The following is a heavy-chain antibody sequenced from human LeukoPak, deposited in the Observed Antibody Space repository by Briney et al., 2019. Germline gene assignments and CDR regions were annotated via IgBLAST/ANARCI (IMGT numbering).Heavy chain of an antibody. CDR3: ARDSGSSSSWWEQLSSYYMDV. CDR2: IYYSGST. D-gene: IGHD6-13*01. V-gene: IGHV4-59*12. CDR1: GGSISSYY. Sequence: PSETLSLTCTVSGGSISSYYWSWIRQPPGKGLEWIGYIYYSGSTNYNPSLKSRVTISVDTSKNQFSLKLSSVTAADTAVYYCARDSGSSSSWWEQLSSYYMDVWGKGTTVTVSS. J-gene: IGHJ6*03.